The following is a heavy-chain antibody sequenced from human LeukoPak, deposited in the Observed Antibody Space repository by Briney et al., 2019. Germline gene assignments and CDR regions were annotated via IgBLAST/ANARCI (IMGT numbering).Heavy chain of an antibody. CDR2: ISWNSGSI. V-gene: IGHV3-9*01. CDR1: GFTFDDYA. Sequence: GGSLRLSYAASGFTFDDYAMHWVRQAPGKGLEWVSGISWNSGSIGYADSVKGRFAISRDNAKNSLYLQMSNLRAEDTAVYFCARGGGLDVWGQGATVTVSS. J-gene: IGHJ6*02. CDR3: ARGGGLDV. D-gene: IGHD3-16*01.